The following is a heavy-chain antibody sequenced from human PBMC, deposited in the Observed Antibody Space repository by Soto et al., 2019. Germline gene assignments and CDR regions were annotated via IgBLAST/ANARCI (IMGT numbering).Heavy chain of an antibody. V-gene: IGHV3-23*01. CDR1: GFTFSSYG. CDR2: ISGGGPPT. CDR3: AIRTYSTGWYYLDL. J-gene: IGHJ4*02. D-gene: IGHD6-25*01. Sequence: EVQMLESGGGLVQPGGSLRLSCTGSGFTFSSYGMSWVRQAPGKGLEWDSGISGGGPPTYYADSVRGRFTISRDNSKNTLYLQMNSLRAEDTAVYYCAIRTYSTGWYYLDLWGRGTLVTVSA.